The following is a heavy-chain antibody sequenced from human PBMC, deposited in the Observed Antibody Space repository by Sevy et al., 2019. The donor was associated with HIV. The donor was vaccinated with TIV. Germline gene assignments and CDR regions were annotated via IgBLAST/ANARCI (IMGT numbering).Heavy chain of an antibody. V-gene: IGHV3-30-3*01. J-gene: IGHJ4*02. CDR1: GFTFSSYA. Sequence: GGSLRLSCAASGFTFSSYAMHWVRHAPGKGLEWVAVISYDGSNKYYADSVKGRFTISRDNSKNTLYLQMNSLRAEDTAVYYCARGEGTMVRGVIAASDYWGQGTLVTVSS. D-gene: IGHD3-10*01. CDR2: ISYDGSNK. CDR3: ARGEGTMVRGVIAASDY.